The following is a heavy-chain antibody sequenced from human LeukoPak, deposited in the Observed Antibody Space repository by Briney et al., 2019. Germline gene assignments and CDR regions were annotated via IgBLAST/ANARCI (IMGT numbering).Heavy chain of an antibody. D-gene: IGHD2-2*01. CDR1: GFAFSSDA. V-gene: IGHV3-23*01. CDR3: VKGRFTSSTFDY. CDR2: IRGDNSII. Sequence: GGSLRLSCAASGFAFSSDAMSWVRQAPGKGLEWVSLIRGDNSIIEYADSVKGRFTISRDNSKNTLYLQMNSLRAEDTAVYYCVKGRFTSSTFDYWGQGTLVTVSS. J-gene: IGHJ4*02.